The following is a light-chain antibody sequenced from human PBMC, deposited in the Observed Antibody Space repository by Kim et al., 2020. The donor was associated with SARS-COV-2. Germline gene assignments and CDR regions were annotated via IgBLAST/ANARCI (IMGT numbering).Light chain of an antibody. CDR2: GAS. CDR1: QSIKNY. J-gene: IGKJ1*01. Sequence: ASVGDRVTITCRASQSIKNYLNWYQQKPGKAPKLLINGASSLQSGVPSRFSGSGSGTDFTLTISSLQPEDFATYYCQESYSTPRTFGQGTKVDIK. V-gene: IGKV1-39*01. CDR3: QESYSTPRT.